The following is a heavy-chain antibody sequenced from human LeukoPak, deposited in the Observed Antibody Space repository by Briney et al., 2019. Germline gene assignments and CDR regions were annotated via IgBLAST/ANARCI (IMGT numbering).Heavy chain of an antibody. CDR3: ATDRGSSWVNWFNP. CDR2: INPSGGST. Sequence: ASVKVSCKASGYTFTSHFMHWVRQAPGQGLEWMGIINPSGGSTSYAQKFQGRVTMTEDTSTDTAYMELSSLRSEDTAMYYCATDRGSSWVNWFNPWGQGTLVTVSS. D-gene: IGHD6-13*01. V-gene: IGHV1-46*01. CDR1: GYTFTSHF. J-gene: IGHJ5*02.